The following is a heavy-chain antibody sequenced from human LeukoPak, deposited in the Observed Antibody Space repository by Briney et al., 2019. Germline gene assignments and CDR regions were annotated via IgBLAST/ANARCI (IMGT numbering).Heavy chain of an antibody. CDR2: MNPNSGNT. CDR3: ARGEYYYGSGSYRDAFDI. V-gene: IGHV1-8*03. J-gene: IGHJ3*02. CDR1: GYTFTSYD. Sequence: ASVKVSCKASGYTFTSYDINWVRQATGQGLEWMGWMNPNSGNTGYAQKFQGRVTITRNTSISTAYMELSSLGSEDTAVYYCARGEYYYGSGSYRDAFDIWGQGTMVTVSS. D-gene: IGHD3-10*01.